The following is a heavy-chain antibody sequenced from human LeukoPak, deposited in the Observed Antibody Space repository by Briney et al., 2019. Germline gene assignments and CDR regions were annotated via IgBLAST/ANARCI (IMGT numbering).Heavy chain of an antibody. J-gene: IGHJ4*02. CDR3: ARLRRNSDRSGYYYYYDY. CDR1: GYTFSSYS. V-gene: IGHV3-21*01. CDR2: ISVVRIYI. Sequence: GGSLRLSCAASGYTFSSYSINWVRQAPGKGLEWVSSISVVRIYIYYADSVRGRFSISRDDARNSLYLQMDSPRGDDTAVYYCARLRRNSDRSGYYYYYDYWGQGTLDTVSS. D-gene: IGHD3-22*01.